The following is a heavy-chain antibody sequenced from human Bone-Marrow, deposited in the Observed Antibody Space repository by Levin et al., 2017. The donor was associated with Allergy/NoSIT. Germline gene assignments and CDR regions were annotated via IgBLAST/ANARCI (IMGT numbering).Heavy chain of an antibody. CDR3: ARCLDYGGDAHLDC. D-gene: IGHD4-23*01. CDR2: IKQDGRET. J-gene: IGHJ4*02. Sequence: GGSLRLSCAASGFTFSSFWMTWVRQAPGKGLEWVANIKQDGRETFYVDSVKRRFTISRDNAKNSLYLQMNSLRAEDTAVYYGARCLDYGGDAHLDCWGQGTLVTVAS. V-gene: IGHV3-7*01. CDR1: GFTFSSFW.